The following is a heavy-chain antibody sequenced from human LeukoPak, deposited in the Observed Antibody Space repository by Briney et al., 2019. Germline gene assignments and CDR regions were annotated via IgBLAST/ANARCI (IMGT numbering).Heavy chain of an antibody. CDR2: ISYDGSNK. V-gene: IGHV3-30*18. CDR1: GFTFSSYG. D-gene: IGHD5-18*01. Sequence: PGGSLRLSCAASGFTFSSYGMHWVRQAPGKGLEWVAVISYDGSNKYYADSVKGRFTISGDNSKNTLYLQMNSLRAEDTAVYYCAKEGTAMVGYFDYWGQGTLVTVSS. CDR3: AKEGTAMVGYFDY. J-gene: IGHJ4*02.